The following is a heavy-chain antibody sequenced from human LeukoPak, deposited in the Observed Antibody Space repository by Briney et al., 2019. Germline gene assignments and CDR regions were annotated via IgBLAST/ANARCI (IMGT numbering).Heavy chain of an antibody. CDR3: STGGGTNDY. Sequence: PGGSLGLSCEVSGFTFDNAWMSWVRQAPGKGLEWVGRIRSRTAGGTTDYGAPVKGRFTISRDDSKNKVYLKMNNLKSEDTAIYYCSTGGGTNDYWGQGTLVTVSS. J-gene: IGHJ4*02. D-gene: IGHD2-15*01. CDR1: GFTFDNAW. V-gene: IGHV3-15*01. CDR2: IRSRTAGGTT.